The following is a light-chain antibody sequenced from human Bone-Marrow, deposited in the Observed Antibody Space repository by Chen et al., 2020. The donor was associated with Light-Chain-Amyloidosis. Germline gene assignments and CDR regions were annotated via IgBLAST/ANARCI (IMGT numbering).Light chain of an antibody. J-gene: IGLJ2*01. CDR3: QSADSSGTYEVI. CDR1: DLPTKY. V-gene: IGLV3-25*03. Sequence: SYELTQPPSVSVSPGQTARITCSGDDLPTKYAYWYHQKPGQAPVLVIHRDTERPSGISERFSGSSSGTTATLTISGVQAEDEADYHWQSADSSGTYEVIFGGGTKLTVL. CDR2: RDT.